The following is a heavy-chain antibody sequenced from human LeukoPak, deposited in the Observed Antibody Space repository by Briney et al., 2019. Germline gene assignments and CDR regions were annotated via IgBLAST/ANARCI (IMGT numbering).Heavy chain of an antibody. CDR1: GFTFSSYA. CDR3: ARWPWGGYDSGIDY. CDR2: ISSSSSTI. Sequence: GRSLRLSCAASGFTFSSYAMHWVRQAPGKGLEWVSYISSSSSTIYYADSVKGRFTISRDNAKNSLYLQMNSLRAEDTAVYYCARWPWGGYDSGIDYWGQGTLVTVSS. D-gene: IGHD5-12*01. J-gene: IGHJ4*02. V-gene: IGHV3-48*01.